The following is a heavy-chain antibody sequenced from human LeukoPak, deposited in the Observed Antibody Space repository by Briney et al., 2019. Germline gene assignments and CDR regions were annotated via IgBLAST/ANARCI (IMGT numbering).Heavy chain of an antibody. CDR1: GYSISSGYF. CDR3: ARGYSSSWYFNWFDP. V-gene: IGHV4-38-2*02. J-gene: IGHJ5*02. CDR2: IYHSGTT. D-gene: IGHD6-13*01. Sequence: SETLSLTCTVSGYSISSGYFWGWIRQPPGKGQEWIGSIYHSGTTYYNPSLKSRVTISVDTSKNQFSLKLTSVTAADTAVYYCARGYSSSWYFNWFDPWGQGTLVTVSS.